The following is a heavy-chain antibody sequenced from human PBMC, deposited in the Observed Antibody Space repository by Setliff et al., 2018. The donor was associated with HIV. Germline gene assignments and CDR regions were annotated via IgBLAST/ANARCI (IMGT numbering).Heavy chain of an antibody. V-gene: IGHV1-24*01. J-gene: IGHJ6*03. Sequence: GASVKVSCKISGYTLTELSIHWVRQAPGKGLEWMANFDPEDGETFYAQKFQGRLTMTEDTSVSTAYLQISGLKAEDTAVYYCARMATAYYYYMDVWGKGTTVTVSS. CDR3: ARMATAYYYYMDV. CDR1: GYTLTELS. CDR2: FDPEDGET. D-gene: IGHD5-18*01.